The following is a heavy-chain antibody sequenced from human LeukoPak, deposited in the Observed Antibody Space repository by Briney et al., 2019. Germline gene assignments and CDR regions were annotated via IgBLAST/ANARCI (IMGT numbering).Heavy chain of an antibody. CDR2: IWYDGSKK. Sequence: PGGSLRLSCEASRFTFSSYGMHWVRRAPGKGLEWVAVIWYDGSKKNYGESVKGRFTISRDNSKNTLYLQMNSLRVEDTAVYYCAKKGGHGDYYHYMDVWGKGTTVIVSS. J-gene: IGHJ6*03. CDR3: AKKGGHGDYYHYMDV. D-gene: IGHD3-10*01. CDR1: RFTFSSYG. V-gene: IGHV3-33*06.